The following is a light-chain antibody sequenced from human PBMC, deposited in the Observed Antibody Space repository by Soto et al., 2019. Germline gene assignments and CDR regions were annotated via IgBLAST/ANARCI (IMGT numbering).Light chain of an antibody. V-gene: IGKV1-5*03. J-gene: IGKJ1*01. CDR1: QTISSW. CDR2: KAS. Sequence: IQMNQSPSTLFGSVGDIVNITGRASQTISSWLAWYQQKPGKAPKLLIYKASTLKSGVPSRFSGSGSGTEFTLTISSLQPDDFATYYCQHYNSYSESFGQGIKVDIK. CDR3: QHYNSYSES.